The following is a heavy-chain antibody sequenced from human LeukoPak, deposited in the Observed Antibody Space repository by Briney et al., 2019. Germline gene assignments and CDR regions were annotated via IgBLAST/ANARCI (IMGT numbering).Heavy chain of an antibody. D-gene: IGHD6-13*01. CDR3: VRATRSHIAAAGGDY. V-gene: IGHV4-39*07. CDR1: GGSISSSSYY. J-gene: IGHJ4*02. Sequence: PSETLSLTCTVSGGSISSSSYYWGWIRQPPGKGLEWIGNIYYSGSTYYNPSLKSRVTISVDTSKNQFSLKLSSVTAADTAVYYCVRATRSHIAAAGGDYWGQGTLVTVSS. CDR2: IYYSGST.